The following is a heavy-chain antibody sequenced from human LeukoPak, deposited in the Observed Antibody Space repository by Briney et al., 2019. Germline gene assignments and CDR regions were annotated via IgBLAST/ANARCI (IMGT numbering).Heavy chain of an antibody. V-gene: IGHV4-59*11. Sequence: SETLSLTCTVSGGSITDHYWSWIRQPPGKGLELAGHIHSTGNTFYKPSLKSRITISLDTSRNQFSLRLSSVTAADTAVYYCARFSSGCSTASCYLDYWGQGTLVTVSS. D-gene: IGHD2-2*01. CDR2: IHSTGNT. CDR1: GGSITDHY. J-gene: IGHJ4*02. CDR3: ARFSSGCSTASCYLDY.